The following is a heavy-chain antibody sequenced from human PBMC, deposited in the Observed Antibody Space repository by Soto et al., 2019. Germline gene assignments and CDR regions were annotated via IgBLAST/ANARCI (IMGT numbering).Heavy chain of an antibody. D-gene: IGHD2-15*01. J-gene: IGHJ4*02. CDR3: ARDWCTTDACYSSLEY. Sequence: QVQLVQSGAEVKRPGSSVKVSCKASGVVFSTYAITWVRQAPGQGLEWMGVIIPVFGAPKYAQRFQGRVTITADESTSTAYMELTSLRSDDTAIYYCARDWCTTDACYSSLEYWGQGTLVTVSS. CDR1: GVVFSTYA. CDR2: IIPVFGAP. V-gene: IGHV1-69*01.